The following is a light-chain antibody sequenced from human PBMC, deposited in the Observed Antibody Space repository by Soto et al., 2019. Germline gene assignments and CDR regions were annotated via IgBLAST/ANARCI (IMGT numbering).Light chain of an antibody. CDR3: QQYGSGYT. CDR1: QSVSSSY. Sequence: ETVLTQSPGTLSLFPGERATLSCRASQSVSSSYVAWYQQKPGQAPRLLIYGASSRATGIPDRFSGSGSGTDFTLTISRLEPEDFAVYYCQQYGSGYTFGQGTKLEIK. V-gene: IGKV3-20*01. J-gene: IGKJ2*01. CDR2: GAS.